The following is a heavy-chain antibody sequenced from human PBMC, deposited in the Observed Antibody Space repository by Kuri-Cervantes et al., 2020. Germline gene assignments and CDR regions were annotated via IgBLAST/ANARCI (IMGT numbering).Heavy chain of an antibody. CDR1: GFTFSSYA. CDR2: ISYDGSNK. D-gene: IGHD3-9*01. Sequence: GESLKISCAASGFTFSSYAMHWVRQAPGKGLEWVAVISYDGSNKYYADSVKGRFTISRDNSKNTLYLQMNSLRAEDTAVYYCARDFYDILTGYSRGAFDYWGPGTLVTVSS. J-gene: IGHJ4*02. CDR3: ARDFYDILTGYSRGAFDY. V-gene: IGHV3-30-3*01.